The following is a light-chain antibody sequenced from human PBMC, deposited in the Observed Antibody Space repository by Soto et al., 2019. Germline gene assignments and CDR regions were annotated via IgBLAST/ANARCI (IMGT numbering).Light chain of an antibody. J-gene: IGLJ2*01. CDR1: KWGDKY. CDR2: QDS. V-gene: IGLV3-1*01. Sequence: SSELTQPPSVSVSPGQTASITCSGDKWGDKYACWYQQKPGQSPVLVIYQDSKRPSGIPERFSGSNAGNTVTLTISGTQAMDEADYYCQAWDSSTVVFGGGTKLTVL. CDR3: QAWDSSTVV.